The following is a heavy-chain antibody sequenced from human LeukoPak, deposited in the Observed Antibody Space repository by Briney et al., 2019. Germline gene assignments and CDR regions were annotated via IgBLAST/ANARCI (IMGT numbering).Heavy chain of an antibody. CDR3: ATESQGD. V-gene: IGHV1-2*02. CDR2: INHNGGGT. Sequence: GASVKVSCKASGYTFTGYYMHWVRQAPGQGLEWMAWINHNGGGTKYAEKFQGRVTMTRDTSISTAYMELSRLRSDDTAVYYCATESQGDWGRGTLVTVSS. D-gene: IGHD3-16*01. CDR1: GYTFTGYY. J-gene: IGHJ4*02.